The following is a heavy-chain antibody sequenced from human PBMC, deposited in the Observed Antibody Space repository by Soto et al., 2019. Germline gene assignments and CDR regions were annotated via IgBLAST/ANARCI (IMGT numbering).Heavy chain of an antibody. CDR3: ARVREYSSSSAFDI. V-gene: IGHV3-7*03. Sequence: GESLKISCAASGFTFSSYWMSWVRQAPGKGLEWVANIKQDGSEKYYVDSVKGRFTISRDNAKNSLYLQMNSLRAEDTAVYYCARVREYSSSSAFDIWGQGTMVTVSS. CDR1: GFTFSSYW. CDR2: IKQDGSEK. J-gene: IGHJ3*02. D-gene: IGHD6-6*01.